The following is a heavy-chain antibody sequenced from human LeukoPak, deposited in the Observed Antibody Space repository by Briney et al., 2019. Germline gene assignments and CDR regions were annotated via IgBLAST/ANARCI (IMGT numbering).Heavy chain of an antibody. D-gene: IGHD2-2*01. J-gene: IGHJ4*02. Sequence: VKVSCKASGYPXTGYYLHGVRQAPGQGLEWMGWINPNSGFTNYAQKFQGRVTMTRDTSISTAYMELSRLRSDDTAVYYCARLADCSSSSCRSFDYWGQGTLVTVSS. CDR2: INPNSGFT. CDR3: ARLADCSSSSCRSFDY. V-gene: IGHV1-2*02. CDR1: GYPXTGYY.